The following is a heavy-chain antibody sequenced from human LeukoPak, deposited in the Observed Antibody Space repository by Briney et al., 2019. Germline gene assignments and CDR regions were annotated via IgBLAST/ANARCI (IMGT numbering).Heavy chain of an antibody. Sequence: GGSLRLSCAASGFIFTTHAMSWVRQTPGKGLEWVSTFSGSVDTTYHADSVKGRFTISRDNSKNTVYLQMNSLRAEDTAVYYCAKAAAGTCSGARCYYFDSWGQGTPVTVSS. CDR1: GFIFTTHA. CDR2: FSGSVDTT. J-gene: IGHJ4*02. CDR3: AKAAAGTCSGARCYYFDS. D-gene: IGHD2-15*01. V-gene: IGHV3-23*01.